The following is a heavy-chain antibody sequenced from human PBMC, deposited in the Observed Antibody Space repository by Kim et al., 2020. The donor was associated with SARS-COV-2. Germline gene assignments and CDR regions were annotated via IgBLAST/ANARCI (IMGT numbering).Heavy chain of an antibody. CDR2: IKQDGSEK. Sequence: GGSLRPSCAASGFTFSSYWMSWVRQAPGKGLEWVANIKQDGSEKYYVDSVKGRFTISRDNAKNSLYLQMNSLRAEDTAVYYCARVSFSRLALFGRQYYFDYGGQGTLVTVSS. V-gene: IGHV3-7*03. J-gene: IGHJ4*02. D-gene: IGHD2-21*01. CDR1: GFTFSSYW. CDR3: ARVSFSRLALFGRQYYFDY.